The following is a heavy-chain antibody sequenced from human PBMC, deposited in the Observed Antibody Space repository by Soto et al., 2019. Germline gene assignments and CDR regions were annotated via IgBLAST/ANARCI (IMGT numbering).Heavy chain of an antibody. J-gene: IGHJ6*02. V-gene: IGHV1-2*02. D-gene: IGHD1-1*01. CDR3: AKYLQRGVDV. CDR1: GYTFSVYH. Sequence: QVHLVQSGAEVKQPGASVKVSCKASGYTFSVYHMHWVRQAPGQGLEWMGWVHPNSGGTNYAQSFEGRVTMTRDTSINTAYTELSTLTSEDTAVYYCAKYLQRGVDVWCQGTAVTVSS. CDR2: VHPNSGGT.